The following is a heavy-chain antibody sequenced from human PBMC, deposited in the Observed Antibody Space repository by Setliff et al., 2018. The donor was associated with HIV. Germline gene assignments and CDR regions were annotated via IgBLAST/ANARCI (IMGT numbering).Heavy chain of an antibody. CDR1: GGTLTNYV. CDR3: ASYFYDSSGYYYSNFFDP. CDR2: IIPMYNIP. D-gene: IGHD3-22*01. V-gene: IGHV1-69*13. J-gene: IGHJ5*02. Sequence: SVKVSCKTSGGTLTNYVITWVRQAPGQGLEWMGIIIPMYNIPTYAQKFQGRVTFTADESTSTAYMELSSLSSEDTAVYYCASYFYDSSGYYYSNFFDPWGQGTLVTVSS.